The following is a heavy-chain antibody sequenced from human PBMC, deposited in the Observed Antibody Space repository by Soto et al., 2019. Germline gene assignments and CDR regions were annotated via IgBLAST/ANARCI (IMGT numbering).Heavy chain of an antibody. CDR3: ARDPADDYQYYSGMDV. J-gene: IGHJ6*02. V-gene: IGHV4-4*02. CDR2: IYHSGST. Sequence: SETLSLTXAVSGGSISSSNWWSWVRQPPGKGLEWIGEIYHSGSTNYNPSLKSRVTISVDKSKNQFSLKLSSVTAADTAVYYCARDPADDYQYYSGMDVWGQGTTVTVSS. CDR1: GGSISSSNW.